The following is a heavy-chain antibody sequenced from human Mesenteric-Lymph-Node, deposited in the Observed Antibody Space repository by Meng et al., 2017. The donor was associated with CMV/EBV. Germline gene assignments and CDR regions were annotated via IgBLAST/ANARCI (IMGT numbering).Heavy chain of an antibody. CDR1: GFTFSSYA. J-gene: IGHJ4*02. Sequence: GGSLRLSCAASGFTFSSYAMHWVRQAPGKGLEWVAVISYDGSNKYYADSVKGRFTISRDNSKNTLYLQMNSLRAEDTAVYYCASGLDPPFDYWGQGTLVTVSS. V-gene: IGHV3-30*04. CDR3: ASGLDPPFDY. CDR2: ISYDGSNK.